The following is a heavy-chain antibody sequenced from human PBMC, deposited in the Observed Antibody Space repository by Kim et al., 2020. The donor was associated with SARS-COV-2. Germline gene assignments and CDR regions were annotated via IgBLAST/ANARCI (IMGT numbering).Heavy chain of an antibody. V-gene: IGHV3-7*01. Sequence: GGSLRLSCAASGFSFSNYWMSWVRQAPGKGLEWVANIKEDGSAKYYVDSVKGRFTISRDNAKNSLYLQMDSLRAEDTAVYYCARHPRMTTILVVPDVWCQGTTVTVSS. CDR2: IKEDGSAK. CDR3: ARHPRMTTILVVPDV. D-gene: IGHD3-22*01. CDR1: GFSFSNYW. J-gene: IGHJ6*02.